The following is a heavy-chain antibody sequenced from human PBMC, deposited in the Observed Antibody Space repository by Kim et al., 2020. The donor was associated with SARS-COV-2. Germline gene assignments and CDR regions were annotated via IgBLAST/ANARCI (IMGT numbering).Heavy chain of an antibody. CDR1: GFTFSDYY. Sequence: GGSMRLSCAASGFTFSDYYMSWIRQAPGKGLEWVSYISSSSSYTNSADSVKGRFTISRDNAKNSLYLQMNSLRAEDTAVYYCARVGYEDVWGSYRDYYYYCGMDVWGQGTTVTVSS. J-gene: IGHJ6*02. D-gene: IGHD3-16*02. V-gene: IGHV3-11*05. CDR3: ARVGYEDVWGSYRDYYYYCGMDV. CDR2: ISSSSSYT.